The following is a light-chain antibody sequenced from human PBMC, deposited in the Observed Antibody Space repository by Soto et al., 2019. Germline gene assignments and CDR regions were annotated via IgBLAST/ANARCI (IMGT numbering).Light chain of an antibody. CDR2: GAS. J-gene: IGKJ4*01. V-gene: IGKV3-20*01. CDR1: QSVSSSY. Sequence: EIVLTQSPGTLSLSPGERATLSCRASQSVSSSYLAWYQQKPGQAPRLLIYGASSRATGIPDRFSGSGSATDFTLTISTLEPDDFADYYCQQYDSSPLTFGGWTKVEIK. CDR3: QQYDSSPLT.